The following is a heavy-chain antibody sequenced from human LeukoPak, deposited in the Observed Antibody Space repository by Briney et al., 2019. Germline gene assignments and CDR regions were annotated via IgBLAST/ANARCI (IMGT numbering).Heavy chain of an antibody. J-gene: IGHJ4*02. CDR1: GGSISGYY. CDR2: IYTSGST. Sequence: SETLSLTCTVSGGSISGYYWSWIRQPAGKGLEWIGRIYTSGSTNYNPSLKSRVTMSVDTSKNQFSLKLSSVTAADTAVYYCARDYDILTGSLFDYWGQGTLVTVSS. V-gene: IGHV4-4*07. D-gene: IGHD3-9*01. CDR3: ARDYDILTGSLFDY.